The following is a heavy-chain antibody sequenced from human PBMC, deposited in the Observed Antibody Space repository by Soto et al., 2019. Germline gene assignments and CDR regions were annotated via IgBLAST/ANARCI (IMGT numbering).Heavy chain of an antibody. J-gene: IGHJ4*02. D-gene: IGHD1-1*01. CDR2: INAGNGNT. Sequence: ASVEVSCKASGYTFTSYAMHWVRQAPGQRLEWMGWINAGNGNTKYSQKFQGRVTITRDTSASTAYMELSSLRSEDTAVYYCARGPVWNNEAYWGQGTLVTVSS. CDR1: GYTFTSYA. V-gene: IGHV1-3*01. CDR3: ARGPVWNNEAY.